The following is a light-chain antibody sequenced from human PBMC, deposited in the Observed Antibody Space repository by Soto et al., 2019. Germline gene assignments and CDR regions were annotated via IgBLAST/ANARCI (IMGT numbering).Light chain of an antibody. CDR3: ASWDDSLSGRV. V-gene: IGLV1-47*01. CDR2: RNN. J-gene: IGLJ3*02. Sequence: QSGLTQPPSASGTPGQRVIISCSGKTPNIGSNYVYWYRHLLGTAPQLLIYRNNQRPSGVPDRFSGSKSRTSASLAISGLRSEDEADYYCASWDDSLSGRVFGGGTKLTVL. CDR1: TPNIGSNY.